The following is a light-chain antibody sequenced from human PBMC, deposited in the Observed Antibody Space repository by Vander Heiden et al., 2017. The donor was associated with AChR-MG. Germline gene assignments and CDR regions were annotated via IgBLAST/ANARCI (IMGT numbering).Light chain of an antibody. Sequence: QSVLTQPPSAYGTPGQRVTIPCSGSSSTIGSNTVNWYKQRPGKAPKLLIYSNNQRPSGVPGRFSGSKSGTSASLAISGLQSEDEADYYCAAWDDSLNGLYVFGTGTKVTVL. CDR3: AAWDDSLNGLYV. CDR2: SNN. CDR1: SSTIGSNT. V-gene: IGLV1-44*01. J-gene: IGLJ1*01.